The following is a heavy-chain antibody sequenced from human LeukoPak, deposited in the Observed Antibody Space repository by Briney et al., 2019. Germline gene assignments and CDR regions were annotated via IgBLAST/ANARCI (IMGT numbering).Heavy chain of an antibody. CDR3: ARVVGSSGWYLGY. CDR2: ISSSSSYI. Sequence: PGGSLRLSCAASGFMFDFYSITWVRQAPGKGLEWVSSISSSSSYIYYRDSVKGRFTISRDNAKNTLYLQMNSLRAEDTAVYYCARVVGSSGWYLGYWGQGTLVTVSS. V-gene: IGHV3-21*01. J-gene: IGHJ4*02. CDR1: GFMFDFYS. D-gene: IGHD6-19*01.